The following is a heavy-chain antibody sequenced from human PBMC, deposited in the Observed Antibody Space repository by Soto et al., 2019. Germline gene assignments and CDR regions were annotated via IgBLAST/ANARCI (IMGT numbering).Heavy chain of an antibody. V-gene: IGHV1-46*01. CDR2: INPSGGST. D-gene: IGHD3-22*01. CDR3: ATRDYYDSSGYKGPLGY. CDR1: GYTFTSYY. J-gene: IGHJ4*02. Sequence: ASVKVSCKASGYTFTSYYMHWVRQAPGQGLEWMGIINPSGGSTSYAQKFQGRVTMTRDTSTSAVYMELSSLRSEDTAVYYCATRDYYDSSGYKGPLGYWGQGTLVTVSS.